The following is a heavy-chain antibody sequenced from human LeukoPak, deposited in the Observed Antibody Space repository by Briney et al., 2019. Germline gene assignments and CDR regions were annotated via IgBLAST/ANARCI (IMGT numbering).Heavy chain of an antibody. CDR1: GGSISSHY. J-gene: IGHJ4*02. Sequence: SETLSLTCTVSGGSISSHYWSWIRQPPGKGLEWIGEINHSGSTNYNPSLKSRVTISVDTSKNQFSLKLSSVTAADTAVYYCARFFGRGVIDYWGQGTLVTVSS. CDR3: ARFFGRGVIDY. V-gene: IGHV4-34*01. D-gene: IGHD3-10*01. CDR2: INHSGST.